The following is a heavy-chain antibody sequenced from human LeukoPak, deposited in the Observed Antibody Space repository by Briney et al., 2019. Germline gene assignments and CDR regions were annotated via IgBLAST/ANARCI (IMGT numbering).Heavy chain of an antibody. CDR1: GGTFSSYA. V-gene: IGHV1-69*04. J-gene: IGHJ4*02. Sequence: ASVKVSCKASGGTFSSYAISWVRQAPGQGLEWMGRIIPILGIANYAQKFQGRVTITADKSTSTAYMELSSLRSEDTAVYYCARVPHIPVAGEDWGQGTMVTVSS. D-gene: IGHD6-19*01. CDR2: IIPILGIA. CDR3: ARVPHIPVAGED.